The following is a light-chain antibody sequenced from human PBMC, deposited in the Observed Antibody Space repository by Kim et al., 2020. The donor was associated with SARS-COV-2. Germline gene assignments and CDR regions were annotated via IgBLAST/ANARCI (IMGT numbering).Light chain of an antibody. V-gene: IGLV6-57*02. CDR2: EDD. J-gene: IGLJ2*01. CDR3: QSYDSNNHVV. Sequence: KTVTISGTAGGASIASNYVQWFQQRPGSAPTTVIYEDDQRPSGVPDRFSGSIDSSSNSASLTISGLKTEDEADYYCQSYDSNNHVVFGGGTQLTVL. CDR1: GASIASNY.